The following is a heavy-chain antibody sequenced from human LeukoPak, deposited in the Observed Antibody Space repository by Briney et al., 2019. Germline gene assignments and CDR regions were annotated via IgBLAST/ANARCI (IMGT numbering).Heavy chain of an antibody. D-gene: IGHD3-3*01. J-gene: IGHJ5*02. Sequence: GGSLRLSCGASGFTFSSYGMTWVRQAPGKGLEWVSAISDSGGTTYYADSVKGRFTISRDNSKNTLYLQMNSLRAEDTAVYYRAKILDHYDFPNNWFDPWGQGTLVTVSS. CDR3: AKILDHYDFPNNWFDP. CDR1: GFTFSSYG. CDR2: ISDSGGTT. V-gene: IGHV3-23*01.